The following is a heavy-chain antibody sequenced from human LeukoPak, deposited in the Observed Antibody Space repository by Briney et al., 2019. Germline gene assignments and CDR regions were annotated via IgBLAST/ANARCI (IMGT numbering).Heavy chain of an antibody. D-gene: IGHD3-10*01. CDR2: IYYSGST. CDR3: ARASPKPFHYYGPMDV. CDR1: GGSISSGGYY. J-gene: IGHJ6*02. Sequence: SETLTLTCTVSGGSISSGGYYWSWIRQHPGKGLEWIVYIYYSGSTYYNPSLKSRVTISVDTSKNQFSLKLSSVTAADTAVYYCARASPKPFHYYGPMDVWGQGTTVTVSS. V-gene: IGHV4-31*03.